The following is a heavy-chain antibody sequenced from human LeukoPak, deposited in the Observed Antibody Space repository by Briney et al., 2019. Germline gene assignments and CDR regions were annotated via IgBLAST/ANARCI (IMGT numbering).Heavy chain of an antibody. Sequence: ASVKVSCKACGGTFTTYYLHWVRQAPGQGLEGMGIINPNAGDTGYARKLLGRVTMTRDTSTSTVDMELSSLRYEDTAVYYCARGEGYRVGAWWYFDNWRQGTQVLVSS. J-gene: IGHJ4*02. CDR1: GGTFTTYY. CDR2: INPNAGDT. D-gene: IGHD1-26*01. V-gene: IGHV1-46*04. CDR3: ARGEGYRVGAWWYFDN.